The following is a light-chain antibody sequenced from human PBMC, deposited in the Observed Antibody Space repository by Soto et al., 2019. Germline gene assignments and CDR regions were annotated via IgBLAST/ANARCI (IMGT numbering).Light chain of an antibody. CDR2: HTS. J-gene: IGKJ4*01. CDR3: QQYDSYSPLT. V-gene: IGKV3D-15*01. Sequence: EIVMTQSPAPLSVSPGERATLSCRASQSINNNLAWYQQKPGQAPRLLVYHTSTRATGIPARFSGSGSGTEFTLTVSSLQPDDFATYYCQQYDSYSPLTFGGGTKVDI. CDR1: QSINNN.